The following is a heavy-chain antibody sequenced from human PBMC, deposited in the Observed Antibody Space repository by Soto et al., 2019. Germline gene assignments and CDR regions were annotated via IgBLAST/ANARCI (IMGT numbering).Heavy chain of an antibody. J-gene: IGHJ3*02. CDR1: GFTFSSYE. D-gene: IGHD1-1*01. CDR3: ARGYPTRDNWNDGNAFDI. CDR2: ISSSGSTI. V-gene: IGHV3-48*03. Sequence: GGSLRLSCAASGFTFSSYEMNWVRQAPGKGLEWVSYISSSGSTIYYADSVKGRFTISRDNAKNSLYLQMNSLRAEDTAVYYCARGYPTRDNWNDGNAFDIWGQGTMVTVSS.